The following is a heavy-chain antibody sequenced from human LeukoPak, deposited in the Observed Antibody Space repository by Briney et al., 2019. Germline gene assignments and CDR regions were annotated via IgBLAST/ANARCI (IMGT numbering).Heavy chain of an antibody. D-gene: IGHD3-22*01. J-gene: IGHJ4*02. V-gene: IGHV3-23*01. Sequence: GGSLRLSCVASGFTFSSYAMSWVRQAPGKGLEWVSSIRGSGGSTYYADSVKGRFTVSRDDSKSTLYLHMNSLRADDTAVYYCAKDQGLIDPFDYWGQGTLVTVSS. CDR2: IRGSGGST. CDR1: GFTFSSYA. CDR3: AKDQGLIDPFDY.